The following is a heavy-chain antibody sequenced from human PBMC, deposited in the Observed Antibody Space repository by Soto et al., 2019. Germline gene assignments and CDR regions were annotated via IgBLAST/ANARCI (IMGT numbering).Heavy chain of an antibody. CDR1: GYSFTSYW. CDR3: ARPHTGYYYGMDV. J-gene: IGHJ6*02. V-gene: IGHV5-51*01. Sequence: GESLKISCKGSGYSFTSYWIGWVRQMPGKGPEWMGIIYPGDSDTRYSPSFQGQVTISADKSISTAYLQWSSLKASDTAMYYCARPHTGYYYGMDVWGQGTTVTVSS. CDR2: IYPGDSDT. D-gene: IGHD2-2*02.